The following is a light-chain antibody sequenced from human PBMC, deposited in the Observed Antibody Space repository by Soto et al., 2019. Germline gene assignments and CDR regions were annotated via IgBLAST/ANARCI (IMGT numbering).Light chain of an antibody. V-gene: IGKV3-15*01. CDR3: QQYNNWPRT. CDR2: GAS. J-gene: IGKJ1*01. CDR1: QSVNTY. Sequence: IALTQPPATLSLSPGDRASLSCGASQSVNTYLAWYQQKPGQAPRLLSYGASTRATGIPARFSGSGSGTEFTLTISSLQSEDFEVYYCQQYNNWPRTFGQGTKVDIK.